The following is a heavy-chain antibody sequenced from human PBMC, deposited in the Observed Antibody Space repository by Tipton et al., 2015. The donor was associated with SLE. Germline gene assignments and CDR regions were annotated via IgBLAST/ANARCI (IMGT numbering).Heavy chain of an antibody. Sequence: QSGAEVKKPGASVKVSCRASGYIFSTYGISWVRQAPGQGLEWMGWINPYNDNTDYVELLQGRVTMTTDTSTGTAYMELTSLNSDDTAIYYCARHPVAGYTYYMYVWGTGTTVTVSS. CDR2: INPYNDNT. J-gene: IGHJ6*03. V-gene: IGHV1-18*01. CDR1: GYIFSTYG. D-gene: IGHD5-24*01. CDR3: ARHPVAGYTYYMYV.